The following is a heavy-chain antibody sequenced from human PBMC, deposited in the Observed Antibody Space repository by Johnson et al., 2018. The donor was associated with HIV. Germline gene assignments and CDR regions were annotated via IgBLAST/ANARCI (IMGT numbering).Heavy chain of an antibody. D-gene: IGHD3-10*01. CDR2: LKEDGSEE. J-gene: IGHJ3*02. V-gene: IGHV3-7*01. CDR3: ARVGAFGDGISLGAFDI. CDR1: GFTLSRFW. Sequence: VQLVESGGGLVQPGGSLRLSCVASGFTLSRFWMNWVRQAPGKGLEWVASLKEDGSEEYYVDPVKGRFTISRDNATNSLYLQMHSLRAGDTAVYYCARVGAFGDGISLGAFDIWGQGTMVTVSS.